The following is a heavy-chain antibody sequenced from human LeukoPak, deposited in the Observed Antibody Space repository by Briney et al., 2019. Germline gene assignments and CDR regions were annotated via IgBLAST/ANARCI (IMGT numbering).Heavy chain of an antibody. J-gene: IGHJ4*02. CDR3: ARGLTHYGDYDAY. V-gene: IGHV1-46*01. CDR2: INPSGGST. D-gene: IGHD4-17*01. Sequence: SVKVSCKPSGYTFTSYYMHWVRQAPGQGLEWMGIINPSGGSTSYAQKFQDRVAMTRDTSTSTVYMQLSSLSSEDTAVYYCARGLTHYGDYDAYWGQGTLVTVSS. CDR1: GYTFTSYY.